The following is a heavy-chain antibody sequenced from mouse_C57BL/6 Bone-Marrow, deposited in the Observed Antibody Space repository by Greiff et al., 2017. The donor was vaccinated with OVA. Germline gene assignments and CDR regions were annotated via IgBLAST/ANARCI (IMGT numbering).Heavy chain of an antibody. CDR1: GYTFTSYW. J-gene: IGHJ4*01. V-gene: IGHV1-59*01. Sequence: VQLQQPGAELVRPGTSVKLSCKASGYTFTSYWMHWVKQRPGQGLEWIGVIDPSDSYTNYNQKFKGKATLNVDTSSSTAYMQLSSLTSEDSAVYYCARWGNYAMDYWGQGTSVTVSS. CDR2: IDPSDSYT. CDR3: ARWGNYAMDY.